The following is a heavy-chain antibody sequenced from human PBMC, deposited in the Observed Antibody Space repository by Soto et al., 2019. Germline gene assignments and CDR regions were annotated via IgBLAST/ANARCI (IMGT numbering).Heavy chain of an antibody. CDR2: IRTDGSAT. V-gene: IGHV3-48*02. Sequence: EVQLMESGGGLVQPGGSLRLSCAASGFTFSTYSMNWIRQAPGKGLEWLSYIRTDGSATYYADSVKGRFTISRDIAKKSLFLQMNSLRDDDTAVYYCARVGSGGAFDIWGPGTTVTVSS. CDR3: ARVGSGGAFDI. J-gene: IGHJ3*02. CDR1: GFTFSTYS. D-gene: IGHD3-10*01.